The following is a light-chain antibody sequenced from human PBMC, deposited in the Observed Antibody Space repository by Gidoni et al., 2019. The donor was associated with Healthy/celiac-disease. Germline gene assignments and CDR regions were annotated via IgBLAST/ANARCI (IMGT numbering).Light chain of an antibody. CDR1: QDISKY. Sequence: DIQMTQSPSPLSAAVGDRVTITCQASQDISKYFNWYQQKPGKAPKLLIYDASNLETGVPSRFSGSGSGTDFTFTISSLQPEDIATYYCQQYDNLPYTFGQGTKLEIK. CDR3: QQYDNLPYT. V-gene: IGKV1-33*01. CDR2: DAS. J-gene: IGKJ2*01.